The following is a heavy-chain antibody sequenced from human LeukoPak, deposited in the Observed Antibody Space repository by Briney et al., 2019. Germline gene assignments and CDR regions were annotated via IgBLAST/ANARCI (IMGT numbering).Heavy chain of an antibody. J-gene: IGHJ4*02. V-gene: IGHV1-8*01. Sequence: ASVKVSCKASGYTFTSYDINWVRQATGQGLEWMGWMNPNSGNTGYAQKFQGRVTMTRNTSISTAYMELSSLRPEDTAVYYCARRHDYGDYGEFDYWGQGTLVTVSS. D-gene: IGHD4-17*01. CDR2: MNPNSGNT. CDR3: ARRHDYGDYGEFDY. CDR1: GYTFTSYD.